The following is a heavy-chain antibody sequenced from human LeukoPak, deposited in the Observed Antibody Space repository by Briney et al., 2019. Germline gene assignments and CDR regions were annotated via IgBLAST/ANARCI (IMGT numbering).Heavy chain of an antibody. V-gene: IGHV4-59*02. Sequence: QVQLQESGPGLVKPSETLALTCLVSGGSVSSSYWSWILQPSGNGLAGIGYIYYSGSTNYNPSLKSRVTISIDTSKNQFSLNLTSVTAADTAVYYCARDPSLGYRYFDLWGRGTLVTVSS. CDR1: GGSVSSSY. CDR2: IYYSGST. D-gene: IGHD1-26*01. CDR3: ARDPSLGYRYFDL. J-gene: IGHJ2*01.